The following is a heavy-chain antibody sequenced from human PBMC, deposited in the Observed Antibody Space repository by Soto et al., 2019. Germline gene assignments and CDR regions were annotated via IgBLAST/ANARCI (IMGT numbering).Heavy chain of an antibody. D-gene: IGHD6-19*01. V-gene: IGHV4-59*08. CDR1: GGSISGYS. J-gene: IGHJ4*02. Sequence: SETLSLTCAVSGGSISGYSWSWIRQPPGKGLEWIGNIHYTGGTNYNPSLKSRLTISLDTSKIQISLQLTSVTAADTAIYYCARRTKLGTAWYPDCWGQGTLVTVSS. CDR2: IHYTGGT. CDR3: ARRTKLGTAWYPDC.